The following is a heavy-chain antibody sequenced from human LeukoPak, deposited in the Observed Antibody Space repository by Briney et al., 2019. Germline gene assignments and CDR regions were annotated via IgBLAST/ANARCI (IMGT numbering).Heavy chain of an antibody. CDR3: ARDTARGWFDP. D-gene: IGHD5-18*01. J-gene: IGHJ5*02. CDR1: GHSISSGYY. Sequence: PSETLSLTCTVSGHSISSGYYWGWIRQPPGKGLEWIGSIYHSGSTYYNPSLKSRVTISVDTSKNQFSLKLSSVTAADTAVYYCARDTARGWFDPWGQGTLVTVSS. CDR2: IYHSGST. V-gene: IGHV4-38-2*02.